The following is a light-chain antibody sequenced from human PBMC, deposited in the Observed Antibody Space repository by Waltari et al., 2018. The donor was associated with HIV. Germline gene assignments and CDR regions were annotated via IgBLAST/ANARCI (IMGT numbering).Light chain of an antibody. V-gene: IGLV1-47*01. CDR2: GDH. CDR3: AAWDDSLSGHVV. CDR1: SSNIGSNY. Sequence: QSVLTQPPSASGTPGQRVTISCSGSSSNIGSNYVYWYQQLPGTAPKLPISGDHQRPAGVPDRFSGSKSGTSASLAISGLRSEDEADYYCAAWDDSLSGHVVFGGGTKLTVL. J-gene: IGLJ2*01.